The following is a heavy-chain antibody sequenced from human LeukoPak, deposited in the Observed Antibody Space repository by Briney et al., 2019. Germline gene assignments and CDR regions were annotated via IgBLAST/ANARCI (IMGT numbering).Heavy chain of an antibody. CDR1: GDSVSSNSAA. J-gene: IGHJ3*02. Sequence: SQTLTLTCAISGDSVSSNSAAWNWIRQSPSRGLEWLGRTYYRSKWYNNYAESVEGRITINPDTSKNQVSLQVNSVTPEDTAVYYCATENGDAFDIWGLGTMVTVSS. D-gene: IGHD3-10*01. CDR2: TYYRSKWYN. CDR3: ATENGDAFDI. V-gene: IGHV6-1*01.